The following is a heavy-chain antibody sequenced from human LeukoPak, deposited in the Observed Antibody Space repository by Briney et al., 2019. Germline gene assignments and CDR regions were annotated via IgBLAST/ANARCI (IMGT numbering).Heavy chain of an antibody. CDR3: TTPHYDFWSGYLGY. D-gene: IGHD3-3*01. CDR2: IKSKTDGGTT. CDR1: GFTLSNAW. J-gene: IGHJ4*02. V-gene: IGHV3-15*01. Sequence: KPGGSLRLSCAASGFTLSNAWMSWVRQAPGKGLEWVGRIKSKTDGGTTDYAAPVKGRFTISRDDSKNTLYLQMNSLKTEDTAVYYCTTPHYDFWSGYLGYWGQGTLVTVSS.